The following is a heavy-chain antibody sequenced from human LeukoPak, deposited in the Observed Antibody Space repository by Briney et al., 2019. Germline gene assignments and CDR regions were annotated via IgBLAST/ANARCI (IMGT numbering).Heavy chain of an antibody. D-gene: IGHD2-15*01. CDR3: ARDLLYCSGGSCYSLDAFDI. V-gene: IGHV1-18*04. CDR1: GYTFTSYG. CDR2: ISAYTGNT. J-gene: IGHJ3*02. Sequence: GASVKVSCEASGYTFTSYGISWVRQAPGQGLEWMGWISAYTGNTNYAQKLQGRVTMTTDTSTSTAYMELRSLRSDDTAVYYCARDLLYCSGGSCYSLDAFDIWGQGTMVTVSS.